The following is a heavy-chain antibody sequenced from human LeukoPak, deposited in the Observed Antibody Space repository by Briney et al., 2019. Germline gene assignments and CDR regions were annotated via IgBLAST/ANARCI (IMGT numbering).Heavy chain of an antibody. CDR1: GYSFTGYF. V-gene: IGHV1-2*02. Sequence: ASVTVSCTTSGYSFTGYFMHWVRQAPGQVLEWMGCINPNSGDTKCPQRFQVRGTMTRDTSINTAYMELRRLTSDDTAVYYCARHLTSDDSSGYQAPDYYYYGMDVWGQGTTVTVSS. CDR2: INPNSGDT. J-gene: IGHJ6*02. D-gene: IGHD3-22*01. CDR3: ARHLTSDDSSGYQAPDYYYYGMDV.